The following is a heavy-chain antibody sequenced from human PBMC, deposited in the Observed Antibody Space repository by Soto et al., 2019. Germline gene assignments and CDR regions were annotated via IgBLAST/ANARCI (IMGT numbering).Heavy chain of an antibody. CDR2: IFSNDEK. V-gene: IGHV2-26*01. J-gene: IGHJ4*02. CDR3: ARFLAAANPIHFDY. Sequence: ESGPTLVNPTETLTLTCTVSGFSLSNARMGVSWIRQPPGKALEWLAHIFSNDEKSYSTSLKSRLTISKDTSKSQVVLTMTNMDPVDTATYYCARFLAAANPIHFDYWGQGTLVTVSS. D-gene: IGHD6-13*01. CDR1: GFSLSNARMG.